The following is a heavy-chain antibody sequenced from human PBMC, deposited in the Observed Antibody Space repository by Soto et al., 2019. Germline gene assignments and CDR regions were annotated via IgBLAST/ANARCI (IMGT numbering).Heavy chain of an antibody. Sequence: QVQLQQWGTGLLKPSETLSLTCAVYGGSFRGYYWTWIRQPPGKGLEWIGEIDHSGSTNYNPSLKSRATISGDTSKNQFSLKLASVTAPDTAVYYCARVDYTYNSRGLDYWGQGTLVTVSS. V-gene: IGHV4-34*01. CDR3: ARVDYTYNSRGLDY. J-gene: IGHJ4*02. CDR2: IDHSGST. D-gene: IGHD4-4*01. CDR1: GGSFRGYY.